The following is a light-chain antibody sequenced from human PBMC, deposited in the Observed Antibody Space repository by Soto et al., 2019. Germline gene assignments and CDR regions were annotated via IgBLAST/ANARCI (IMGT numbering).Light chain of an antibody. CDR1: SSDVGAYEH. Sequence: QSVLTQPAAGSGSPGQSVTSSCTRASSDVGAYEHVSWYQQNPGRAPKVILYDVNNRPSGVSNHFSGSKSGNTASLVTSGLQANDEADYYCSSYSTSNILVFGAGTKVTVL. V-gene: IGLV2-14*03. J-gene: IGLJ1*01. CDR2: DVN. CDR3: SSYSTSNILV.